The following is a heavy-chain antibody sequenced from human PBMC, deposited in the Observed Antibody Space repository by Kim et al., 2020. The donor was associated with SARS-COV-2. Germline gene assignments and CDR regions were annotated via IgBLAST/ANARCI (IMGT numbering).Heavy chain of an antibody. J-gene: IGHJ5*01. Sequence: DADSVKGRFTISRDNSKNTLYLQMNNLRAEDTAVYYCARHEGLRGSWGHGTLVTVSS. V-gene: IGHV3-53*01. CDR3: ARHEGLRGS.